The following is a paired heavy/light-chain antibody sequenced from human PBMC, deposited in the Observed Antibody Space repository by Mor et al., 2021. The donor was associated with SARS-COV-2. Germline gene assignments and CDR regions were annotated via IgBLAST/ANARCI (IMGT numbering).Light chain of an antibody. CDR2: WAS. Sequence: DIVMTQSPDSLTVSLGERATINCKSSQSLLSKSNNKNYLAWYQQKPGQPPKLLIYWASTRESGVPDRFSGSGSGTDFTLTISSLQAEDVAVYYCHEYYGSPYTFGQGTTLEIK. J-gene: IGKJ2*01. V-gene: IGKV4-1*01. CDR1: QSLLSKSNNKNY. CDR3: HEYYGSPYT.
Heavy chain of an antibody. D-gene: IGHD6-19*01. V-gene: IGHV2-5*01. J-gene: IGHJ4*02. CDR3: AHTGDEQWLVTFDY. Sequence: QITLKESGPTLVKPTQTLTLTCTFSGFSLSTSGVGVGWIRQPPGKALDWLALIYWNGDKRFSSSLKSRLTVTKDTSKNQVVLTLTNMDPADTATYYCAHTGDEQWLVTFDYWGQGSLVTVSS. CDR1: GFSLSTSGVG. CDR2: IYWNGDK.